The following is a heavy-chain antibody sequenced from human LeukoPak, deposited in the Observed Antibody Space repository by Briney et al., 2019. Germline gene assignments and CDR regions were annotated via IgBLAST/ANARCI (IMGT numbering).Heavy chain of an antibody. CDR1: GYTFDNFY. D-gene: IGHD1-14*01. Sequence: ASVKVSCKASGYTFDNFYIHWVRQAPGQGPEWMGWINGNDGSTKYAQRFQGRVIMTRVTAISTVYMDLSGLRPDDTAMYYCARDEGSTYNQLDYWGQGTLVTVSS. CDR2: INGNDGST. CDR3: ARDEGSTYNQLDY. J-gene: IGHJ4*02. V-gene: IGHV1-2*02.